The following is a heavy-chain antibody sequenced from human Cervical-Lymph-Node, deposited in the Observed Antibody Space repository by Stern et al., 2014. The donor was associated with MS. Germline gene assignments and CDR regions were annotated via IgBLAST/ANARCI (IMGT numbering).Heavy chain of an antibody. Sequence: VQLVESGAEVKKSGESLQISCKGAGYSFSSHWIAWVRQQPGKGLEWMGIIYPGDSDTRHSPSFQGHFSISVDKSSSTAYLQWSSLADSDTAIYYCARQGNYHDSHAFDIWGQGTMVIVSS. CDR1: GYSFSSHW. CDR2: IYPGDSDT. V-gene: IGHV5-51*01. D-gene: IGHD3-22*01. CDR3: ARQGNYHDSHAFDI. J-gene: IGHJ3*02.